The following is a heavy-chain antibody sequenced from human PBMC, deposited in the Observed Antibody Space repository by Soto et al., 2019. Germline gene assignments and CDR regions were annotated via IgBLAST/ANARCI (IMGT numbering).Heavy chain of an antibody. J-gene: IGHJ1*01. CDR3: SRDHSGGLYFQH. Sequence: EVQLVESGGGLVQPGGSLRLSCEASGFTFTTFWMIWVRQAPGKGLEWVASINQDGSQRYYGESVKGRFTVSRDNGRNSLFLQMNTLRAEDTAIYYCSRDHSGGLYFQHWGQGALVSVSA. V-gene: IGHV3-7*03. CDR1: GFTFTTFW. D-gene: IGHD2-15*01. CDR2: INQDGSQR.